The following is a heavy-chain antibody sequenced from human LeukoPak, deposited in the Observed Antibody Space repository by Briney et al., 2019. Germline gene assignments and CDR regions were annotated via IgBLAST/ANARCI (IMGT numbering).Heavy chain of an antibody. D-gene: IGHD3-22*01. CDR1: GFTFSTYA. CDR3: AKERRLTMIVVALDY. CDR2: ISSSSSII. J-gene: IGHJ4*02. Sequence: GGSLRLSCAASGFTFSTYAMNWIRQAPGKGLEWVSFISSSSSIIHYADSVKGRFTISRDNSKNTLYLQMNSLRAEDTAVYYCAKERRLTMIVVALDYWGQGTLVTVSS. V-gene: IGHV3-48*01.